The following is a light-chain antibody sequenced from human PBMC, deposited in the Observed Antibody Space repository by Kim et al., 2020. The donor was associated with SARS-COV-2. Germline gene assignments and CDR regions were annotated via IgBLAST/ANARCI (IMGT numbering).Light chain of an antibody. Sequence: IVLTQSPGTLSLSPGERATLSCRASQSVSSMYLAWYQQKPGQAPRLLIYGASNRATGIPARFSGSGSGTEFTLTISSLQSEDFAVYYCQQYNNWPRTFGQGTKVDIK. V-gene: IGKV3D-15*01. CDR2: GAS. CDR1: QSVSSMY. J-gene: IGKJ1*01. CDR3: QQYNNWPRT.